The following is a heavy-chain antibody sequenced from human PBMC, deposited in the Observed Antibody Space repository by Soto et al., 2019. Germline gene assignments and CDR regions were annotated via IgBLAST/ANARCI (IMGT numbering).Heavy chain of an antibody. CDR1: GYTFTGYH. CDR2: INPNSGGT. J-gene: IGHJ6*02. V-gene: IGHV1-2*04. Sequence: ASVKVSCKASGYTFTGYHMHWVRQAPGQGLEWMGWINPNSGGTNYAQKFQGWVTMTRDTSISTAYMELSRLRSDDTAVYYCARDSGDCSGGSCPGMDVWGQGTTVTVSS. D-gene: IGHD2-15*01. CDR3: ARDSGDCSGGSCPGMDV.